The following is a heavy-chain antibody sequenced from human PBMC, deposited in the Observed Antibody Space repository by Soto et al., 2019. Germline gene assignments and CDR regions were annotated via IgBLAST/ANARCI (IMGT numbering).Heavy chain of an antibody. V-gene: IGHV1-69*01. J-gene: IGHJ4*02. CDR2: INPIFGTT. D-gene: IGHD2-21*02. Sequence: VKVSLKGAGGTFISYAISCVGQAPGQGREWMGGINPIFGTTNYAQKFPGRVTITADESTSTAYLELSSLGSEDTAVYYCARAASPGYCGGDCPSLDYWGQGTLVTVSS. CDR1: GGTFISYA. CDR3: ARAASPGYCGGDCPSLDY.